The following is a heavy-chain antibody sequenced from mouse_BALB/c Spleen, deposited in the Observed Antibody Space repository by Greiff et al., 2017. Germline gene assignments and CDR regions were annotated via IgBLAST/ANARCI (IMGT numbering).Heavy chain of an antibody. CDR2: SRNKANDYTT. CDR3: ARGYYGGGVFDY. D-gene: IGHD1-1*01. Sequence: EVKLVESGGGLVQPGGSLRLSCATSGFTFSDFYMEWVRQPPGKRLEWIAASRNKANDYTTEYSASVKGRFIVSRDTSQSILYLQMNALRAEDTAIYYCARGYYGGGVFDYWGQGTTLTVSS. V-gene: IGHV7-1*02. CDR1: GFTFSDFY. J-gene: IGHJ2*01.